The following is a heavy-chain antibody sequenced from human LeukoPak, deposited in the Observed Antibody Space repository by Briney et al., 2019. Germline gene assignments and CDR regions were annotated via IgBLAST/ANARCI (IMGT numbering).Heavy chain of an antibody. D-gene: IGHD3-16*01. CDR1: GGSFDTDY. CDR3: ARVSRHGSLGPDDVFDV. V-gene: IGHV4-4*07. J-gene: IGHJ3*01. CDR2: IYTSGST. Sequence: SETLSLTCTVSGGSFDTDYWSWIRQPAGKGLEWIGHIYTSGSTNYNPSLTSRVIMSVDTSKNQFSLKLSSVTPADTAVYYCARVSRHGSLGPDDVFDVWGQGTRVTVSS.